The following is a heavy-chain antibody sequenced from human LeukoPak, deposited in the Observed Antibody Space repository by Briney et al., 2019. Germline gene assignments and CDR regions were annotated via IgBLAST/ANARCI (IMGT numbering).Heavy chain of an antibody. CDR1: GGSISSYY. V-gene: IGHV4-59*01. CDR2: IYYSGST. CDR3: ARDLSGYYGSGSYSGNNWFDP. J-gene: IGHJ5*02. Sequence: SETLSLTCTVSGGSISSYYWSWIRQPPGKGLEWIGYIYYSGSTNYNPSLKSRVTISVDTSKYQFSLKLSSVTAADTAVYYCARDLSGYYGSGSYSGNNWFDPRGQGTLVTVSS. D-gene: IGHD3-10*01.